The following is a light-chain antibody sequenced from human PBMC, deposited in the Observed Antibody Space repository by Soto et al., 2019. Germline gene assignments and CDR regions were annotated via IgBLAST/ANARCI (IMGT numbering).Light chain of an antibody. CDR3: QQTYNSPK. CDR2: AAS. Sequence: IQMTQSPSSLSASIGDRVTITCRASQSISSYLNWYQQKPGKAPNLLIYAASSLQSGVPSRFSGSGSGTDFTLTISSLQPEEFATYYCQQTYNSPKFXQGTKGDIK. CDR1: QSISSY. V-gene: IGKV1-39*01. J-gene: IGKJ1*01.